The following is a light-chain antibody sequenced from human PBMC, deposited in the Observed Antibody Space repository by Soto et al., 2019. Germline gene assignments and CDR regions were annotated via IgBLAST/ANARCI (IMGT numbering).Light chain of an antibody. Sequence: DIQMTQSPSSLSASVGDRVTITCRASQSIITYLNWYHQKPGKAPKLLIYAASSLQSGVPSRFSGSGSGTDFTLTSTSLQPEDFATYYCQQSYRTPRTFGQGTQVEVK. CDR3: QQSYRTPRT. V-gene: IGKV1-39*01. CDR1: QSIITY. CDR2: AAS. J-gene: IGKJ1*01.